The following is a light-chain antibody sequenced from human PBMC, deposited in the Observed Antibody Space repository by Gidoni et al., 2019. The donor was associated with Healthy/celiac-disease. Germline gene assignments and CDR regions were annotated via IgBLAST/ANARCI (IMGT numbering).Light chain of an antibody. CDR1: QSVSSSY. CDR2: GAS. J-gene: IGKJ1*01. Sequence: EIVLTQSPGTLSLSPGERATRSCRASQSVSSSYLAWYQQKPGQAPRLLIYGASSRATGIPDRFIGSGSGTDFTLTISRLLPEDFSAYYCQQYGSSPGWTFGQGTKVEIK. V-gene: IGKV3-20*01. CDR3: QQYGSSPGWT.